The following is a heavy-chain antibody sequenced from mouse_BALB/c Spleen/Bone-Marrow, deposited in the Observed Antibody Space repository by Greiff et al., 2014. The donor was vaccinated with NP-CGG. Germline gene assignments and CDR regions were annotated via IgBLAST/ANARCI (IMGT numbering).Heavy chain of an antibody. J-gene: IGHJ4*01. D-gene: IGHD2-14*01. CDR2: IYPGDGDT. Sequence: QVQLKESGAELVRPGSSVKISCKASDYAFSSYWMNWVKQRPGQGLEWIGQIYPGDGDTNYNGNFKDKATLTVDRSSSTAFMQLSSLTSEDSAVYFCARWYRDPHFAMDYWGPGTSVTVSS. CDR3: ARWYRDPHFAMDY. V-gene: IGHV1-80*01. CDR1: DYAFSSYW.